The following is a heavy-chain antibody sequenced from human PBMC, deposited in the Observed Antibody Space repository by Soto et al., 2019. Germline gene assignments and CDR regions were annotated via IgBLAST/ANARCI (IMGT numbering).Heavy chain of an antibody. D-gene: IGHD6-13*01. CDR1: GYTFTSYD. CDR2: MNPNSGNT. J-gene: IGHJ5*02. V-gene: IGHV1-8*01. Sequence: QVQLVQSGAEVKKPGASVKVSCKASGYTFTSYDINWVRQATGQGLEWMGWMNPNSGNTGYAQKFQGRVTMTRNTSISTAYMELSSRRSEDTALYFCARERSAAGTGWFDPWGQGTLVTVSS. CDR3: ARERSAAGTGWFDP.